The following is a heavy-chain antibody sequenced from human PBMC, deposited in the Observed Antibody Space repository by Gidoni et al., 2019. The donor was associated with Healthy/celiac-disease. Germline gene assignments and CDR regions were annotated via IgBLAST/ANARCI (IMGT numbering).Heavy chain of an antibody. V-gene: IGHV3-53*01. J-gene: IGHJ6*03. D-gene: IGHD6-19*01. CDR2: IYSGGST. Sequence: EVQLVESGGGLIQPGGSLRLSCAASGFTVSSNYMSWVRQAPGKGLEWVSVIYSGGSTYYADSVNGRFTISRDNSKNTLYLQMNSLRAEDTAVYYCARDQRAVAGTLYYYYYMDVWGKGTTVTVSS. CDR3: ARDQRAVAGTLYYYYYMDV. CDR1: GFTVSSNY.